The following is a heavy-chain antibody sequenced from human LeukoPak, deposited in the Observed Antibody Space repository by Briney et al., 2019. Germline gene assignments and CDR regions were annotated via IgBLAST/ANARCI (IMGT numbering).Heavy chain of an antibody. J-gene: IGHJ6*02. CDR1: GGSFSGYY. CDR2: NNHSGST. V-gene: IGHV4-34*01. Sequence: SETLSLTCAVYGGSFSGYYWSWIRQPPGKGLEWIGENNHSGSTNYNPSLKRRANISVETSKNQFSLKLSSVTAADTAVYYCASELGGCMDVWGQGTTVTVSS. D-gene: IGHD1-7*01. CDR3: ASELGGCMDV.